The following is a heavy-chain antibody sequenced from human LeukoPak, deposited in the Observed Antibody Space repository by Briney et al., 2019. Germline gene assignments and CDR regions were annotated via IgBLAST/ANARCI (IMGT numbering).Heavy chain of an antibody. CDR3: TRDRSRAEDD. CDR1: EFTFSNYW. CDR2: INSDKSGA. D-gene: IGHD1-14*01. J-gene: IGHJ4*02. Sequence: GGSLTLSCAASEFTFSNYWMHWVRQAPGKGLVWVARINSDKSGATYADSVKGRFTISRDNANNLLYLQMSSLRGEDTAVYYCTRDRSRAEDDWGQGTLVTVSS. V-gene: IGHV3-74*01.